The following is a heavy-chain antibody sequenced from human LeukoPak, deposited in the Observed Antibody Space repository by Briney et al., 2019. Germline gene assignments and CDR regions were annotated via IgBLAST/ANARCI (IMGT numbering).Heavy chain of an antibody. J-gene: IGHJ6*02. CDR1: GGSISSYY. CDR2: IYHSGST. CDR3: ARDMAVGQSGGSSWFYYYGMDV. D-gene: IGHD6-13*01. V-gene: IGHV4-59*01. Sequence: SETLSLTCTVSGGSISSYYWSWIRRPPGKGLEWIGYIYHSGSTNYNPSLKSRVTISGDTSKNQFSLKLSSETAADTAVYYCARDMAVGQSGGSSWFYYYGMDVWGQGTTVTVSS.